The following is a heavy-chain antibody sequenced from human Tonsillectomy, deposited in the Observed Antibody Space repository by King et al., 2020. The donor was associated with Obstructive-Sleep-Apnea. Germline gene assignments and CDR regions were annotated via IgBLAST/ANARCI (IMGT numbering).Heavy chain of an antibody. J-gene: IGHJ1*01. V-gene: IGHV4-61*01. CDR1: GGSVSSTSFY. CDR3: ARESRWLQSF. D-gene: IGHD5-24*01. CDR2: IYNSGST. Sequence: VPLQESGPGLVKPSETLSLTCTVSGGSVSSTSFYWSWIRQSPGKGLEWIGDIYNSGSTDYNPSLKSRATISIDTSRNQFSLKLNSVTAADTAVYYCARESRWLQSFWGPGTLVTVSS.